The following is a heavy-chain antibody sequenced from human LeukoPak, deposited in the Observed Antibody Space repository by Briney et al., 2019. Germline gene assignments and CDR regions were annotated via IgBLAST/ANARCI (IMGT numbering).Heavy chain of an antibody. Sequence: SETLSLTCAVSGVSISSSNWWHWVRQPPGKGLEWIGEIYHSGSTNYNPSLKSRVTISVDTSKNQFSLKLSSVTAADTAVYYCASTMVNFDYWGQGTLVTVSS. V-gene: IGHV4-4*02. CDR1: GVSISSSNW. CDR3: ASTMVNFDY. D-gene: IGHD3-10*01. CDR2: IYHSGST. J-gene: IGHJ4*02.